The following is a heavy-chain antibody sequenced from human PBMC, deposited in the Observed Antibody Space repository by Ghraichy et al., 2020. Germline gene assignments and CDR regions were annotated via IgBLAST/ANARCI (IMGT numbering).Heavy chain of an antibody. CDR2: IKGDGSAI. CDR3: ARDLPPSY. CDR1: GFTFSSYW. V-gene: IGHV3-74*01. Sequence: GGSLRLSCAASGFTFSSYWMHWVRQAPGKGLVWVSRIKGDGSAITYADSVKGRFTISRDNAKNTLYLKMNSLTANDTAVYSCARDLPPSYWGQGTLVTVSS. J-gene: IGHJ4*02.